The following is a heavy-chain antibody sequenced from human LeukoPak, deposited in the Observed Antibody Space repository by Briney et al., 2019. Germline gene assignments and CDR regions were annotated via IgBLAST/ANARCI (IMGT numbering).Heavy chain of an antibody. D-gene: IGHD4-11*01. V-gene: IGHV4-34*01. CDR2: INHSGST. J-gene: IGHJ4*02. CDR1: GGSFSGYY. CDR3: ASFSRGNYDY. Sequence: SETLSLTCAVYGGSFSGYYWSWIRQPPGKGLEWIGEINHSGSTNYHPSLKSRVTISVDTSKNQFSLKLSSVTAADTAVYYCASFSRGNYDYWGQGTLVTVSS.